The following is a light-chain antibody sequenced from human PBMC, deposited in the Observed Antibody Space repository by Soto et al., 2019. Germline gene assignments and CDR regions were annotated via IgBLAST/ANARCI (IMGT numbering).Light chain of an antibody. CDR2: DAS. CDR1: QSISSW. J-gene: IGKJ1*01. CDR3: QQYNSYS. V-gene: IGKV1-5*02. Sequence: DIQMTQSPSTLSASVGDRVTIICRASQSISSWLAWYQQKPGKAPKLLIYDASSLESGVPSRFGGSGSGTEFTLTISTLQPDDFATYYCQQYNSYSFGQGTKVDIK.